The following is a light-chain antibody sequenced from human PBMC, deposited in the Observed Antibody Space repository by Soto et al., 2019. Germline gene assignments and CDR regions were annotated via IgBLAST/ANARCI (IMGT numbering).Light chain of an antibody. Sequence: EIVLTQSPATQSLSPGERATLSCRASQSVSSYLAWYQQKPGQAPRLLIYDASNRATGIPARVSGSGSGTDFTLTISSLEPEDFAVYYCQQRSIFGQGTRMEIK. V-gene: IGKV3-11*01. CDR1: QSVSSY. CDR2: DAS. CDR3: QQRSI. J-gene: IGKJ5*01.